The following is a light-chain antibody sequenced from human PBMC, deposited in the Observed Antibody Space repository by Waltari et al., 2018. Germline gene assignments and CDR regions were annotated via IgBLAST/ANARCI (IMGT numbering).Light chain of an antibody. V-gene: IGKV1-12*01. Sequence: DIQMTQSPSSLSASVGDKVTITCRASQGLSSWLAWYQQKPGKAPKLLIYAASRLQSGDPSRFSGSGSGTDYTLTISSLQPEEFATYYCQQGYNTPLTFGGGTKVEIK. CDR3: QQGYNTPLT. CDR1: QGLSSW. CDR2: AAS. J-gene: IGKJ4*01.